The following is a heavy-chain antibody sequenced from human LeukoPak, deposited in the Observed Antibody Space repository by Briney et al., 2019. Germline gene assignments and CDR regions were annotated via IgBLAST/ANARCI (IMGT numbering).Heavy chain of an antibody. Sequence: GGSLRLSCAASGFTFSSYAMSWVRQAPGKGLEWVSAISGSGGSTYYADSVKGRFTISRDNSKNTLYLQMNSLRAEDTAVYYCARDRMVQGVMDSWGQGTLATVSS. CDR1: GFTFSSYA. J-gene: IGHJ4*02. CDR2: ISGSGGST. D-gene: IGHD3-10*01. CDR3: ARDRMVQGVMDS. V-gene: IGHV3-23*01.